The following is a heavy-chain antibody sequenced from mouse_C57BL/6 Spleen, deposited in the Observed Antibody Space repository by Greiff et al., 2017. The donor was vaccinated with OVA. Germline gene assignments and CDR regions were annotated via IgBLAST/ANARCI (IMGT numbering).Heavy chain of an antibody. CDR2: ISYSGST. D-gene: IGHD2-4*01. J-gene: IGHJ3*01. CDR1: GYSITSGYD. CDR3: AREVGDYDGGFAY. Sequence: EVQLQQSGPGMVKPSQSLSLTCTVTGYSITSGYDWHWIRHFPGNKLEWMGYISYSGSTNYNPSLKSRISITHDTSKNHFFLKLNSVTTEDTATYYCAREVGDYDGGFAYWGQGTLVTVSA. V-gene: IGHV3-1*01.